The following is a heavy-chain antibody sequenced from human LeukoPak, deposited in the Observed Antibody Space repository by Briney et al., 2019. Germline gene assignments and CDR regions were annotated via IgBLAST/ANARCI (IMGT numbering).Heavy chain of an antibody. Sequence: GGSLRLSCSASGFNFNNYAMNWVRQAPGKGLEYVSAISSKGGSTYYADSVKGRCTISRDNSKNTLYLQMSSLRAEDTAVYYCGLAAYYYDSSGSDDAFDIWGQGTMV. V-gene: IGHV3-64D*08. J-gene: IGHJ3*02. D-gene: IGHD3-22*01. CDR2: ISSKGGST. CDR3: GLAAYYYDSSGSDDAFDI. CDR1: GFNFNNYA.